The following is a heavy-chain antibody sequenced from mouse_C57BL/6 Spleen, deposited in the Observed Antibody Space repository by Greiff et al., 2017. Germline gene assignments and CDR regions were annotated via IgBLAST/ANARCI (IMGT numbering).Heavy chain of an antibody. J-gene: IGHJ4*01. D-gene: IGHD3-2*02. CDR3: ARSGVDY. Sequence: QVQLQQPGAELVMPGASVKLSCKASGYTFTSYWMHWVKQRPGQGLEWIGEIDPSDSYTNYNQKFKGKSTLTVDKSSSTAYMQLSSLTSEDSAVYYCARSGVDYWGQGTSGTVSS. CDR1: GYTFTSYW. V-gene: IGHV1-69*01. CDR2: IDPSDSYT.